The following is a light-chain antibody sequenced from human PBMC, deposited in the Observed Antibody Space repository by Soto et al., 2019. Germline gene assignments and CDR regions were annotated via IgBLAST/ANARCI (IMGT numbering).Light chain of an antibody. Sequence: DIVMTQSPDSLRVSLGERATITCTSSLNIYFRSNNRNYLAWYQQKSGQPPKLLIYWASTREPGVPDRFSGSGSGTYFTLTIDNVQPDDVAVYYCQQYYTTPLTFGGGNRVDIK. J-gene: IGKJ4*01. V-gene: IGKV4-1*01. CDR2: WAS. CDR1: LNIYFRSNNRNY. CDR3: QQYYTTPLT.